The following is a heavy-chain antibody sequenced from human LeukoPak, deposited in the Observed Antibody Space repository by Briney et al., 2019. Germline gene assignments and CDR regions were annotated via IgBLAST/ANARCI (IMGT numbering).Heavy chain of an antibody. V-gene: IGHV3-23*01. D-gene: IGHD6-13*01. Sequence: GGSLRLSCAASGFTFGTYAMTWVRLAPGKGLEWVSVISGSGASTNYADSVKGRFIISRDNSKNTLYLQMNSLRAEDTAVYYCAKNHYSSSRDYFDYWGQGTLVTVSS. CDR1: GFTFGTYA. CDR2: ISGSGAST. J-gene: IGHJ4*02. CDR3: AKNHYSSSRDYFDY.